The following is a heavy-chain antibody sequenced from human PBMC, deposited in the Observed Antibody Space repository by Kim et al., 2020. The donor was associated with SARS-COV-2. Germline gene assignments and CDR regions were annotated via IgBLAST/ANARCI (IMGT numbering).Heavy chain of an antibody. J-gene: IGHJ4*02. V-gene: IGHV1-2*02. Sequence: NPSRRGTNYAQQFQDRVTETRDTSISTAYMGLGRLRSDDTAVYYCARSWDYWGQGTLVTVSS. CDR3: ARSWDY. CDR2: NPSRRGT.